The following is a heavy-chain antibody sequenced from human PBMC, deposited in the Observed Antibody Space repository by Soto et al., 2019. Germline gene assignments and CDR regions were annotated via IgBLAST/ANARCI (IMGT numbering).Heavy chain of an antibody. V-gene: IGHV1-69*01. CDR2: IIPIFGTA. CDR1: GGTFSSYA. J-gene: IGHJ6*02. Sequence: QVQLMQSGAEVKKPGSSVKVSCKASGGTFSSYAISWVRQAPGQGLEWMGGIIPIFGTANYAQKFQGRVTLTADESTTTAYIELSSLRSEDTAVSYCARDLKRYYDSSGYGYYYDGMDVWGQGTTVTVSS. D-gene: IGHD3-22*01. CDR3: ARDLKRYYDSSGYGYYYDGMDV.